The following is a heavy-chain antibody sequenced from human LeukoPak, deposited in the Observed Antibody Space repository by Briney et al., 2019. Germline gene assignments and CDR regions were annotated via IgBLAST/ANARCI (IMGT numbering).Heavy chain of an antibody. CDR2: IYHSGSN. J-gene: IGHJ4*02. CDR3: ARLRTAAAADY. D-gene: IGHD6-13*01. CDR1: GGSISSYY. Sequence: SETLSLTCTVSGGSISSYYWSWIRQPPGKGLEWIGYIYHSGSNDYNPSLKSRVTITLDMSKNQFSLKLSSVTAADTAVYYCARLRTAAAADYWGQGTLVTVSS. V-gene: IGHV4-59*08.